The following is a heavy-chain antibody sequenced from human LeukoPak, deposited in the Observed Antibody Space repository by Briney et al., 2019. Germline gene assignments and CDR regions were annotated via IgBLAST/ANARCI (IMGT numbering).Heavy chain of an antibody. CDR2: INTNTGNP. Sequence: ASVKVSCKASGYTFTSYAMNWVRQAPGQGREWMGWINTNTGNPTYAQGFTGRFVFSLDTSVSTAYLQISSLKAEDTAVYYCAREGAYYYTNWFDPWGQGTLVTVSS. D-gene: IGHD3-10*01. J-gene: IGHJ5*02. CDR1: GYTFTSYA. V-gene: IGHV7-4-1*02. CDR3: AREGAYYYTNWFDP.